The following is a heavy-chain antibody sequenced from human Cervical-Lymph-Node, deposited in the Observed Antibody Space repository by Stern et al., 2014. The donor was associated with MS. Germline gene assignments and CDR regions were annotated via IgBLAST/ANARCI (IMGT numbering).Heavy chain of an antibody. D-gene: IGHD5-12*01. CDR2: ISHDGSDR. CDR1: GSTFTNYG. J-gene: IGHJ4*02. CDR3: TGGYHMPPFDY. Sequence: VQLVESGGGVVQPGRSVRLSCVASGSTFTNYGMHWVRQAPGKGLEWVAVISHDGSDRYYRDSVKGRFTISRDNSKTTLFLQMETLRLEDTAVYYCTGGYHMPPFDYWGQGTLVTVSS. V-gene: IGHV3-30*03.